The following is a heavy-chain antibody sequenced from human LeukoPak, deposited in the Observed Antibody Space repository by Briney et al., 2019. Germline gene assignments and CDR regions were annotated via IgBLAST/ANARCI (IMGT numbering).Heavy chain of an antibody. V-gene: IGHV3-9*01. D-gene: IGHD3-10*01. CDR3: AKTHGPYYYGSGSPFGY. J-gene: IGHJ4*02. CDR2: ISWNSGSI. Sequence: GGSLRLSCAASGFTFDDYAMHWVRQAPGKGLEWVSGISWNSGSIGYADSVKGRFTISRDNAKNSLYLQMNSLRAEDTALYYCAKTHGPYYYGSGSPFGYWGQGTLVTVSS. CDR1: GFTFDDYA.